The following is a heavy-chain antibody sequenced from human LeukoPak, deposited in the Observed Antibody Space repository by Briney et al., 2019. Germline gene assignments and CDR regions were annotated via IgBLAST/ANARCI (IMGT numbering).Heavy chain of an antibody. CDR2: INHSGST. CDR3: ARAPYYYDSSGYGWFYYYYGMDV. Sequence: SETLSLTCAVYGGSFSGYYWSWIRQPPGKGLEWIGEINHSGSTNYNPSLKSRVTISVDTSKNQFSLKLSSVTAADMAVYYCARAPYYYDSSGYGWFYYYYGMDVWGQGTTVTVSS. J-gene: IGHJ6*02. CDR1: GGSFSGYY. D-gene: IGHD3-22*01. V-gene: IGHV4-34*01.